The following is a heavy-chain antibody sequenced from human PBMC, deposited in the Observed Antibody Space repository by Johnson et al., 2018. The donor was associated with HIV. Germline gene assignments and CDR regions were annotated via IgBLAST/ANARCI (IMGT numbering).Heavy chain of an antibody. CDR3: AKVARYGGSGWVEECEI. CDR1: GFTFNNYG. J-gene: IGHJ3*02. D-gene: IGHD6-19*01. CDR2: ISYDGSNK. V-gene: IGHV3-30*19. Sequence: VESGGGVVQPGRSLRLSCTASGFTFNNYGMHWVRQAPGKGLEWVAVISYDGSNKYYADSVKGRFTISRDNSKNTVFLQMNTLRAEDTAVYYCAKVARYGGSGWVEECEIWGQGTMVTV.